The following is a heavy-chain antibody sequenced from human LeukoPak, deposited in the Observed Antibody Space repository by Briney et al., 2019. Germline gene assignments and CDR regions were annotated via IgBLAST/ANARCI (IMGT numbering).Heavy chain of an antibody. V-gene: IGHV4-4*02. CDR2: GNLQGST. CDR1: GGSITSTNY. CDR3: ASGRLSPWDCGFDT. Sequence: SGTLSLTCGVSGGSITSTNYWARVRQPPGKGLEWIGGGNLQGSTNYNPSLERRVTISVDRSMNQFSLRLTPENAAVKAVNDCASGRLSPWDCGFDTWGQGNLVTVSS. D-gene: IGHD2-21*01. J-gene: IGHJ5*02.